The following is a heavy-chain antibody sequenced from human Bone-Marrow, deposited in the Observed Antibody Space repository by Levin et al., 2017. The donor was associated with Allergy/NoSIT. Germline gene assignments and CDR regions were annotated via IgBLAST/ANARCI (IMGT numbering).Heavy chain of an antibody. D-gene: IGHD4-17*01. CDR1: RGTFTSYA. V-gene: IGHV1-69*06. Sequence: SVKVSCKAPRGTFTSYAIGWVRQAPGQGLEWMGGIVPISGATNYVQKFQGRVTMTADKSTSTAYMELSSLRSEDTAVYFCAKGVSYAEYVEWGQGTLVTVSS. J-gene: IGHJ4*02. CDR3: AKGVSYAEYVE. CDR2: IVPISGAT.